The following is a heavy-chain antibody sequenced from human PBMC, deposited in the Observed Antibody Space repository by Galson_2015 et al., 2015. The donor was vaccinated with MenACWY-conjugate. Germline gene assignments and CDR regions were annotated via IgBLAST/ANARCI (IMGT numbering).Heavy chain of an antibody. J-gene: IGHJ3*01. D-gene: IGHD6-13*01. V-gene: IGHV3-23*01. CDR2: IGTGGTST. Sequence: SLRLSCAASGFTFNAHYMDWVRHVPGKGLEWVAAIGTGGTSTYYADSVRGRFTISRDNSKNTLSLQMNSLRVDDTAMYYCVKGRSPAGHSGSWFSGADAFDSWGRGTVVTVSS. CDR3: VKGRSPAGHSGSWFSGADAFDS. CDR1: GFTFNAHY.